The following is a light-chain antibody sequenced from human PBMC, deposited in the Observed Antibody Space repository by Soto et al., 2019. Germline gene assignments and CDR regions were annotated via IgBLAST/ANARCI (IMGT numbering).Light chain of an antibody. Sequence: EIVMKQSPATLSVSQGERATLSCRASQSVSSDLAWYHQKPGQAPRLLIYGASTRATGIPARFSGSGSGTEFTLTINSLQSEDFAVYYCQQYNNWPRTFGQGSMVDIK. CDR2: GAS. V-gene: IGKV3-15*01. J-gene: IGKJ1*01. CDR1: QSVSSD. CDR3: QQYNNWPRT.